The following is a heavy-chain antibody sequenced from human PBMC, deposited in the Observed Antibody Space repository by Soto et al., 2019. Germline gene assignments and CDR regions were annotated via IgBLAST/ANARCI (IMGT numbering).Heavy chain of an antibody. CDR2: ISYDGSNK. J-gene: IGHJ6*02. V-gene: IGHV3-30*18. Sequence: GGSLRLSCAASGSTFSSYGMHWVRQAPGKGLEWVAVISYDGSNKYYADSVKGRFTISRDNSKNTLYLQMNSLRAEDTAVYYCAKDPSQLLVYGMDVWGQGTTVTVSS. CDR3: AKDPSQLLVYGMDV. CDR1: GSTFSSYG. D-gene: IGHD2-2*01.